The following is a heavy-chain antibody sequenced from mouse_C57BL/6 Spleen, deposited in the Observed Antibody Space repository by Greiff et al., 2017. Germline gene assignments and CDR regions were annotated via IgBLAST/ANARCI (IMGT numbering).Heavy chain of an antibody. V-gene: IGHV3-1*01. Sequence: VQLQESGPGMVKPSPSLSLTCTVSGYSITSGYDWHWNRQFPGNKQECLGYISYSGSTNYNPSLKRRIPITHDTSDNHFFLKLNSVTTEDTATYYCARNDYDEGAWFAYWGQGTLVTVSA. CDR2: ISYSGST. D-gene: IGHD2-4*01. J-gene: IGHJ3*01. CDR3: ARNDYDEGAWFAY. CDR1: GYSITSGYD.